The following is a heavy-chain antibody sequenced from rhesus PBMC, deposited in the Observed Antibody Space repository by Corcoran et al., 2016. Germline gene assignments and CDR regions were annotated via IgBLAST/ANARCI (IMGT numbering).Heavy chain of an antibody. V-gene: IGHV4-57*02. J-gene: IGHJ4*01. CDR1: GGSISSSNW. D-gene: IGHD3-34*01. CDR2: ICGSGGNT. Sequence: QLQLQESGPGLVKPSETLSLTCAVSGGSISSSNWWSWIRQPSGKGLEWIGRICGSGGNTSHNPSLKSRVTISKDTSKNQFSVKVSAVTAADTAVYYCARGRTGGLWDYWGQGVLVTVSS. CDR3: ARGRTGGLWDY.